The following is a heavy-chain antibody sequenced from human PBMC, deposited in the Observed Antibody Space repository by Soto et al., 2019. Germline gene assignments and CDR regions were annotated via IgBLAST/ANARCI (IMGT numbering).Heavy chain of an antibody. J-gene: IGHJ3*02. CDR2: IYYRGST. CDR3: ARRYGSAFDI. D-gene: IGHD3-10*01. Sequence: QVQLQESGPGLVKPSETLSLTCTVSGGSLSSYYWSWIRQPPGKGLEWIRYIYYRGSTNYNPSLKSRVTISVDTSKNQFSLKLTSVTAADTAVYYCARRYGSAFDIWGQGTMVTVSS. CDR1: GGSLSSYY. V-gene: IGHV4-59*01.